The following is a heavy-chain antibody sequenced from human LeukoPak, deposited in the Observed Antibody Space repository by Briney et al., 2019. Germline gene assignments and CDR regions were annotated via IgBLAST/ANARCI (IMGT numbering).Heavy chain of an antibody. CDR1: GGSISSSSYY. Sequence: PSETLSLTCTVSGGSISSSSYYWGWIRQPPGKGLEWIGSIYYSGSTYYNPSLKSRVTISVDTSKNQFSLKLSSVTAADTAVYYCARDYGAVDYWGQGTLVTVSS. D-gene: IGHD4-17*01. CDR3: ARDYGAVDY. V-gene: IGHV4-39*07. J-gene: IGHJ4*02. CDR2: IYYSGST.